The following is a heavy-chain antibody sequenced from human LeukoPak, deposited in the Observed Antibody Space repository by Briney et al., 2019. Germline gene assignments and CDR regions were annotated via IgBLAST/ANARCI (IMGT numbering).Heavy chain of an antibody. V-gene: IGHV1-69*05. J-gene: IGHJ4*02. D-gene: IGHD3-22*01. CDR2: VIPIFGTA. Sequence: SVKVSCKASGGTFSSYAISWVRQAPGQGLEWMRGVIPIFGTANYAQKFQGRVTITTDESTSTAYMELSSLRSEDTAVYYCARSARFDSSGFYELYYFDYWGQGTLVTVSS. CDR1: GGTFSSYA. CDR3: ARSARFDSSGFYELYYFDY.